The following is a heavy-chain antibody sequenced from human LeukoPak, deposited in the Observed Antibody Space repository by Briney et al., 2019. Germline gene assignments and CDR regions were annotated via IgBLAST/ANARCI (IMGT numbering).Heavy chain of an antibody. CDR2: IDPSDSYT. D-gene: IGHD2-15*01. Sequence: GESLKISYKGSGYSFTSYWISWVRQMPGKGLEWMGRIDPSDSYTNYSPSFQGHVTISADKSISTAYLQWSSLKASDTAMYYCARHPTPRVVDSGSDYWGQGTLVTVSS. CDR3: ARHPTPRVVDSGSDY. J-gene: IGHJ4*02. CDR1: GYSFTSYW. V-gene: IGHV5-10-1*01.